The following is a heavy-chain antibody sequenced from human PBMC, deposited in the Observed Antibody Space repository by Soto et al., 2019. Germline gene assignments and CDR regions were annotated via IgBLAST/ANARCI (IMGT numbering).Heavy chain of an antibody. J-gene: IGHJ4*02. CDR2: IWYDGSHQ. CDR1: GFSFGSHG. CDR3: AKDLGSSIAGCGVQPGHSDY. D-gene: IGHD2-21*01. V-gene: IGHV3-33*03. Sequence: QVQLVESGGGVVQPGRSLRLSCAASGFSFGSHGMHWVRQAPGKGLEWVAIIWYDGSHQYYADSVKGRFTISRDNSKNTVSLQMDSLRAEDTAVYYCAKDLGSSIAGCGVQPGHSDYWGQGTLVTVSS.